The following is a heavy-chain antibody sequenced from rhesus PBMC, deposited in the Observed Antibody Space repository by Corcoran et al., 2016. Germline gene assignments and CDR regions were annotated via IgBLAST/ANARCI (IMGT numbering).Heavy chain of an antibody. CDR3: ARDKDY. V-gene: IGHV4-80*01. J-gene: IGHJ4*01. Sequence: QVQLQESGPGLVKPSETLSLTCAVSGGSFSNYWWSWVRPPPGKGLEWIGGIKGNSGSTNYNPSLKSRVTISKDASKNQFSLKLTSVTAADTAVYYCARDKDYWGQGVLVTVSS. CDR1: GGSFSNYW. CDR2: IKGNSGST.